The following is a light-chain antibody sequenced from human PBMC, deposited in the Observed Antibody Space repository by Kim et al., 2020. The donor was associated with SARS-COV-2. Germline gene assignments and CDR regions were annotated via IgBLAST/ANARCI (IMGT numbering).Light chain of an antibody. V-gene: IGLV3-21*01. Sequence: APGETATITCGGNNIGRKAVHWYQQRPGQAPVLVIFYDAGRPSGIPERFSGSNSGNTATLTITRVEAGDEADYYCQLWDSDTDHVVFGGGTQLTVL. J-gene: IGLJ2*01. CDR1: NIGRKA. CDR2: YDA. CDR3: QLWDSDTDHVV.